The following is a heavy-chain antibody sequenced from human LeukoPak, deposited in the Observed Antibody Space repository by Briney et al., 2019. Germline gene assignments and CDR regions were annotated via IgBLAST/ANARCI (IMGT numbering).Heavy chain of an antibody. Sequence: GGSLRLSCAASGFTFSSYSVNWVRQAPGEGLEWVSSISSSGSFIYYADSVKGRFTISSDNARNSLFLQITSLRAEDTAVYYCARDLRYCSSASCSENGAFDIWGQGTMVTVSS. J-gene: IGHJ3*02. V-gene: IGHV3-21*01. CDR1: GFTFSSYS. D-gene: IGHD2-2*01. CDR2: ISSSGSFI. CDR3: ARDLRYCSSASCSENGAFDI.